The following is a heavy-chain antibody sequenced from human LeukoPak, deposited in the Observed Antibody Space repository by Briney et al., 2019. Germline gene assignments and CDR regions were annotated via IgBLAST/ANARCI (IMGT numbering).Heavy chain of an antibody. V-gene: IGHV3-21*01. CDR2: ISSSSSYI. Sequence: GGSLRLSCAASGFTFSSYSMNWVRQAPGKGLEWVSSISSSSSYIYYADSVKGRFTISRDNAKNSLYLQMNSLRAEDTAVYYCGRAFRYYGWGSYLGYGGQETLVTVSS. CDR3: GRAFRYYGWGSYLGY. D-gene: IGHD3-10*01. J-gene: IGHJ4*02. CDR1: GFTFSSYS.